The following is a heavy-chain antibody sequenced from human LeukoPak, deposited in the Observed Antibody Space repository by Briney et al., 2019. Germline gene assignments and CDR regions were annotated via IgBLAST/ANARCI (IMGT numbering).Heavy chain of an antibody. V-gene: IGHV3-30*04. Sequence: GGSLRLSCAASGFTFSSYAMHWVRQAPGKGLEWVAVISYDGSNKYYADSVKGRFTISRDNSKNTLYLQMNSLRAEDTAVYYCARDEEHRFDIWGQGTMATVSS. J-gene: IGHJ3*02. D-gene: IGHD1-14*01. CDR2: ISYDGSNK. CDR3: ARDEEHRFDI. CDR1: GFTFSSYA.